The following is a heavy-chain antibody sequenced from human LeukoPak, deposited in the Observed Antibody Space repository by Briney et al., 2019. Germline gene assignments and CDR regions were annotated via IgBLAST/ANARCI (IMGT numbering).Heavy chain of an antibody. Sequence: SVKVSCKASGGTFSSYAIGWVRQAPGQGLEWMGRIIPILGIANYAQKFQGRVTITADKSTSTAYMELSSLRSEDTAVYYCARTDSGSFRSFDYWGQGTLVTVSS. CDR1: GGTFSSYA. CDR2: IIPILGIA. V-gene: IGHV1-69*04. CDR3: ARTDSGSFRSFDY. J-gene: IGHJ4*02. D-gene: IGHD1-26*01.